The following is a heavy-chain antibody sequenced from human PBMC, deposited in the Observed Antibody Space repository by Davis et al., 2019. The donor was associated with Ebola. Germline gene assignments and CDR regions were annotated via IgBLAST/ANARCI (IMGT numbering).Heavy chain of an antibody. CDR2: ISSSSSYI. CDR3: ARDPTRTYYDFWSGSSDYYYGMDV. J-gene: IGHJ6*02. V-gene: IGHV3-21*01. D-gene: IGHD3-3*01. CDR1: GFTISDYY. Sequence: PGGSLRLSCAASGFTISDYYMDWVRQAPGKGLEWVSSISSSSSYIYYADSVKGRFTISRDNAKNSLYLQMNSLRAEDTAVYYCARDPTRTYYDFWSGSSDYYYGMDVWGQGTTVTVSS.